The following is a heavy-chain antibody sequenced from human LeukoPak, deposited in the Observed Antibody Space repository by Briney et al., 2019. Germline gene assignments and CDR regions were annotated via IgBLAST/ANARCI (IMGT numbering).Heavy chain of an antibody. CDR2: IYYSGST. CDR3: AAHHYYDSSGPKKALDY. D-gene: IGHD3-22*01. Sequence: SETLSLTCTVSGGSISSGGYYWSWIRQHPGKGLEWIGYIYYSGSTYYNPSLKSRVTISVDTSKNQFSLKLSSVTAAATAVYYCAAHHYYDSSGPKKALDYWGQGTLVTVSS. CDR1: GGSISSGGYY. V-gene: IGHV4-31*03. J-gene: IGHJ4*02.